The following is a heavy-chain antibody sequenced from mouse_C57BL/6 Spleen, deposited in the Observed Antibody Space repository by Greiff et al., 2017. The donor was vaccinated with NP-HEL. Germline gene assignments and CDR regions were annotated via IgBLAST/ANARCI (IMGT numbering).Heavy chain of an antibody. CDR1: GYSFTSYY. CDR3: ARSLIYYYGSSYEDAMDY. V-gene: IGHV1-66*01. J-gene: IGHJ4*01. CDR2: IYPGSGNT. D-gene: IGHD1-1*01. Sequence: LVESGPELVKPGASVKISCKASGYSFTSYYIHWVKQRPGQGLEWIGWIYPGSGNTKYNEKFKGKATLTADTSSSTAYMQLSSLTSEDSAVYYCARSLIYYYGSSYEDAMDYWGQGTSVTVSS.